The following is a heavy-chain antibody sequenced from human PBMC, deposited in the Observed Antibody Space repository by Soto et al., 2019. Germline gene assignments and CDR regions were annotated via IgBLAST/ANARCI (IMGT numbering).Heavy chain of an antibody. CDR2: ITWNSDNI. V-gene: IGHV3-9*01. CDR3: AKDYFILRGIEYNRLDA. J-gene: IGHJ5*01. D-gene: IGHD1-26*01. CDR1: GFTFGDYA. Sequence: GGSLRLSCAASGFTFGDYAMHWVRQVPGRGLEWVSGITWNSDNIAYGDSVKGRCTISRDNAKSSLYLQMNSLRREDTAVYYCAKDYFILRGIEYNRLDAWGHGTLVTVSS.